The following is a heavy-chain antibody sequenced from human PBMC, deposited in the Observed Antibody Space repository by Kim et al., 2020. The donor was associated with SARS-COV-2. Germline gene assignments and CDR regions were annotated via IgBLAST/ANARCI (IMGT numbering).Heavy chain of an antibody. V-gene: IGHV3-30*07. D-gene: IGHD4-17*01. Sequence: SVKGRFTISRDNSKNTLYLQMNSLRAEDTAVYYCARERGTTVTNFGAFDIWGQGTMVTVSS. J-gene: IGHJ3*02. CDR3: ARERGTTVTNFGAFDI.